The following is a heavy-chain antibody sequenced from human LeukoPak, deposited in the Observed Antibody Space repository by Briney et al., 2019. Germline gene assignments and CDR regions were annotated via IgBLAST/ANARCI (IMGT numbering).Heavy chain of an antibody. Sequence: GRSLRLSCAASGFTFSSYGMHWVRQAPGKGLEWVAVISYDGSNKYYADSVKGRFTISRDNSKNTLYLQMNSLRAEDTAVYYCAKRTPHGQWLYYFDYWGQGTLVTVSS. CDR1: GFTFSSYG. V-gene: IGHV3-30*18. D-gene: IGHD6-19*01. CDR2: ISYDGSNK. CDR3: AKRTPHGQWLYYFDY. J-gene: IGHJ4*02.